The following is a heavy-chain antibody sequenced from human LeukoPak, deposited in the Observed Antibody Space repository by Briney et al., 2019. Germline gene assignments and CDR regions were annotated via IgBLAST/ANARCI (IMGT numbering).Heavy chain of an antibody. CDR2: INHGGGT. CDR3: ARGFPAGSGSRGSHTFDI. J-gene: IGHJ3*02. V-gene: IGHV4-34*01. CDR1: GGSFSAYY. D-gene: IGHD5-12*01. Sequence: SETLSLTCGVSGGSFSAYYWNWIRQSPGKGLEWIGEINHGGGTTYNPSLRSRVTISVDTSKNQFSLKLSSVTAADTAVYFGARGFPAGSGSRGSHTFDIWGQGTMVTVSS.